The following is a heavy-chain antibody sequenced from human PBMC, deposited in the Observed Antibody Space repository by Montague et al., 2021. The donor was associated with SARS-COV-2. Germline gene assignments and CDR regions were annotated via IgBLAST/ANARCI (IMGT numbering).Heavy chain of an antibody. V-gene: IGHV4-34*01. CDR3: ARATVDINMILVVITSVNHYFDS. Sequence: SETLSLTCAVYGGSFSGYYWTWIRQSPGKGLEWIGEINHSGSTNYSPSLESRVVISVDTSKNQFSLKLNSVTAADTAIYYCARATVDINMILVVITSVNHYFDSWGQGTLVTVSP. J-gene: IGHJ4*02. CDR1: GGSFSGYY. D-gene: IGHD3-22*01. CDR2: INHSGST.